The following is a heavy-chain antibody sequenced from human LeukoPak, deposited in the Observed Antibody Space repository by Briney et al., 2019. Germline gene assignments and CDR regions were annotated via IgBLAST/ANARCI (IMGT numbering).Heavy chain of an antibody. CDR1: GCSISSGYY. V-gene: IGHV4-38-2*01. Sequence: SETLSLTCAVSGCSISSGYYWGWIRQPPGKGLEWIGSIYHSGSTYYNPSLKSRVTISVDTSKNQFSLKLSSVTAADTAVYYCVRDTTTDYWGQGTLVTVSS. CDR3: VRDTTTDY. D-gene: IGHD5-18*01. J-gene: IGHJ4*02. CDR2: IYHSGST.